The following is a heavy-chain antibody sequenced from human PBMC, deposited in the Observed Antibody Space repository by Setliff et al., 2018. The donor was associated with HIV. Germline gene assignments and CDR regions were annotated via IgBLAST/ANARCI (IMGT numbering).Heavy chain of an antibody. D-gene: IGHD3-10*01. CDR2: INPSGGIT. J-gene: IGHJ3*02. V-gene: IGHV1-46*01. CDR1: GNTFSSHY. CDR3: ASKGGSGNYPDSDAFDI. Sequence: ASVKVSCKASGNTFSSHYMHWVRQAPGKGLEWMGLINPSGGITSYAEKFQGRVTMTRDTSTSTVYMELRSLRSEDTAIYYCASKGGSGNYPDSDAFDIWGQGTLVTVS.